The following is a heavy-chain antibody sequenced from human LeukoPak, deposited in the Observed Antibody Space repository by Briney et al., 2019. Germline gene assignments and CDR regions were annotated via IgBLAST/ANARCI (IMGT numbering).Heavy chain of an antibody. Sequence: SETLSLTCAVYGGSFSGYYWSWIRQPPGKGLEWIGEINHSGSTNYNPSLKSRVTISVDRSKNQFSLKLSSVTAADTAVYYCARGRDGAGWFDPWGQGTLVTVSS. D-gene: IGHD1-26*01. CDR2: INHSGST. J-gene: IGHJ5*02. CDR3: ARGRDGAGWFDP. V-gene: IGHV4-34*01. CDR1: GGSFSGYY.